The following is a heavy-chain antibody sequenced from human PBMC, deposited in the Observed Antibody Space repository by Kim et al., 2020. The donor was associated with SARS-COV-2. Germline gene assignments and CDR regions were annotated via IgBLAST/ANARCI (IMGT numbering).Heavy chain of an antibody. Sequence: SETLSLTCTVSGGYISSYYWSWIRQTPGKGLEWLGYISYSGSTNYHPSLKRRVTISVDTSKNQFSLKLSSVTAADAAVYYCARVRYDSSGYYFDYWGQGTLVTVSS. CDR2: ISYSGST. D-gene: IGHD3-22*01. V-gene: IGHV4-59*01. CDR1: GGYISSYY. J-gene: IGHJ4*02. CDR3: ARVRYDSSGYYFDY.